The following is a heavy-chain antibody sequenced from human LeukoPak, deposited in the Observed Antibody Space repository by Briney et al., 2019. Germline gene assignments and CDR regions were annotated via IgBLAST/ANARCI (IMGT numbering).Heavy chain of an antibody. J-gene: IGHJ4*02. CDR2: INHSGST. D-gene: IGHD2-2*02. V-gene: IGHV4-34*01. Sequence: SETLSLTCAVYGGSFGGYYWSWIRQPPGKGLEWIGEINHSGSTNYNPSLKSRVTISVDTSKNQFSLKLSSVTAADTAVYYCARGRCSSTSCYTKIYSYFDYWGQGTLVTVSS. CDR3: ARGRCSSTSCYTKIYSYFDY. CDR1: GGSFGGYY.